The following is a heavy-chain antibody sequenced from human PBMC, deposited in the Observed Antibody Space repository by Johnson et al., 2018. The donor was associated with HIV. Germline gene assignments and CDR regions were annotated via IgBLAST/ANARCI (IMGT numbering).Heavy chain of an antibody. CDR1: GFSFDDYA. CDR2: ISWNSGSI. J-gene: IGHJ3*02. CDR3: VKERQLVRSFEI. D-gene: IGHD6-6*01. Sequence: VQLVESGGGLVQPGRSLRLSCAASGFSFDDYAMHWVRQAPGKGLEWVSGISWNSGSIGYADSVKGRFTVSRDNTKNTLFLEMNSLRPEDTAVYYCVKERQLVRSFEIWGQGTMVTVSS. V-gene: IGHV3-9*01.